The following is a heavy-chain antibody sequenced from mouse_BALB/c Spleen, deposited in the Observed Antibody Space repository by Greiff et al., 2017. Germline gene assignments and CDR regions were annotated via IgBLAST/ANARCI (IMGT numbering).Heavy chain of an antibody. CDR2: INPYNDGT. CDR3: ARWGGNYYGSAMDY. V-gene: IGHV1-14*01. J-gene: IGHJ4*01. D-gene: IGHD2-1*01. CDR1: GYAFSSYW. Sequence: EVQLQQSGAELVRPGSSVKISCKASGYAFSSYWMNWVKQKPGQGLEWIGYINPYNDGTKYNEKFKGKATLTSDKSSSTAYMELSSLTSEDSAVYYCARWGGNYYGSAMDYWGQGTSVTVSS.